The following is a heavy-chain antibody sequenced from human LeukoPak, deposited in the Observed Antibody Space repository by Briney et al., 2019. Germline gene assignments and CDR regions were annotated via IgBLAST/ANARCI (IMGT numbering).Heavy chain of an antibody. D-gene: IGHD3-10*01. J-gene: IGHJ4*02. Sequence: ASVKVSCKASGYTFTGYYMHWVRQAPGHGLEWMGWINPNSGGTNYAQNFQGRVTMTRDTSISTAYMELSRLRSDDTALYYCARSSGPGSYYYGSGSYNYWGQGTLVTVSS. CDR2: INPNSGGT. V-gene: IGHV1-2*02. CDR3: ARSSGPGSYYYGSGSYNY. CDR1: GYTFTGYY.